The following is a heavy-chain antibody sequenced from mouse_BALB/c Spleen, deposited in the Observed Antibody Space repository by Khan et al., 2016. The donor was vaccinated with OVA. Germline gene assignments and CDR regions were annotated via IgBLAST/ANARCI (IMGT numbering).Heavy chain of an antibody. CDR1: GFSLTDYA. J-gene: IGHJ4*01. CDR3: TKNPPYYGMDY. CDR2: ILAGGSK. V-gene: IGHV2-6-5*01. Sequence: QVRLQQSGPGLVAPSQSLSITCTVSGFSLTDYAVSWIRQPPRKGLEWLGVILAGGSKYYNSVLKSRLSISNDNSKSQVFLKVNSLQDDEATMYYCTKNPPYYGMDYWGQGTSVTVSS.